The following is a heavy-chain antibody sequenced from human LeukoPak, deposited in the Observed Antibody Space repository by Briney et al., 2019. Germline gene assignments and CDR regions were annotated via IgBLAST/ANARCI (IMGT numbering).Heavy chain of an antibody. D-gene: IGHD2-15*01. V-gene: IGHV1-69*13. CDR1: GYTFSDYY. J-gene: IGHJ4*02. CDR2: IIPIFGTA. CDR3: AREVEEYCSGGSCYGAHY. Sequence: GASVKVSCKASGYTFSDYYMHWVRQGPGQGLEWMGGIIPIFGTANYAQKFQGRVTITADESTSTAYMELSSLRSEDTAVYYCAREVEEYCSGGSCYGAHYWGQGTLVTVSS.